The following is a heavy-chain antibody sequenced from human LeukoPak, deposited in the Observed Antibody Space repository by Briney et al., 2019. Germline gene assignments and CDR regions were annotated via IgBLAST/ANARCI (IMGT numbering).Heavy chain of an antibody. CDR2: INTDNSNT. CDR3: ARKGCTGDCYRFDP. J-gene: IGHJ5*02. CDR1: GYTFNTYG. V-gene: IGHV1-18*01. Sequence: ASVKVSCKASGYTFNTYGISWVRQAPGQRPEWMGWINTDNSNTKYAQKFQGRVTMTTDTSTSTAYMELSSLRSDDTAVYYCARKGCTGDCYRFDPWGQGTLVTASS. D-gene: IGHD2-21*02.